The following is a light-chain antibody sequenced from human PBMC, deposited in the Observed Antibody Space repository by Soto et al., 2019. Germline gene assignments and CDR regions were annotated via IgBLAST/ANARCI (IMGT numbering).Light chain of an antibody. Sequence: QSALTQPPSASGTPGQRVTISCSGTSSNIGRNYVYWFQQIPGTAPKLLIYRNNQRPSGVPDRFSGSKSGASASLAISGLRSEDEADYYCAVWADSLNGLFGGGTKLTVL. V-gene: IGLV1-47*01. CDR2: RNN. J-gene: IGLJ3*02. CDR1: SSNIGRNY. CDR3: AVWADSLNGL.